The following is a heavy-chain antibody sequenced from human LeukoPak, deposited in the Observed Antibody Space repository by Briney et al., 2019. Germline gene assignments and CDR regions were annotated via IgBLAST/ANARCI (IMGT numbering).Heavy chain of an antibody. V-gene: IGHV3-48*01. Sequence: GGSLRLSCAASGFTFSSYSMNWVRQAPGKGLEWVSYISGSGTTIYYADSVKGRFTISRDNAKKLLYLQMISLRAEDTAVYYCARARDYGDYPPDYWGQGTLVTVSS. CDR2: ISGSGTTI. CDR3: ARARDYGDYPPDY. D-gene: IGHD4-17*01. J-gene: IGHJ4*02. CDR1: GFTFSSYS.